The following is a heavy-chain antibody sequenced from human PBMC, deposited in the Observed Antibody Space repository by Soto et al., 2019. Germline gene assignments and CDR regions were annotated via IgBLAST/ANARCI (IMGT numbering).Heavy chain of an antibody. CDR3: AKDKGTPTIPGYTFDY. Sequence: GGSLRLSCAASGFTFSSYAMSWVRQAPGKGLEWVSAISGSGGSTYYADSVKGRFTISRDNSKNTLYLQMNSLRAEDTAVYYCAKDKGTPTIPGYTFDYWGQGTLVTVSS. CDR2: ISGSGGST. CDR1: GFTFSSYA. D-gene: IGHD5-18*01. V-gene: IGHV3-23*01. J-gene: IGHJ4*02.